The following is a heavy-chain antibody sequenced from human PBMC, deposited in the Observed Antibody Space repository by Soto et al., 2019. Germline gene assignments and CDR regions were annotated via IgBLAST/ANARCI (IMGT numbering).Heavy chain of an antibody. CDR3: ARDSQVVVVPAAIFFQAEDGIRGVRSVSAFLLNRSSDL. D-gene: IGHD2-2*01. J-gene: IGHJ2*01. V-gene: IGHV3-33*01. CDR2: IWYDGSNK. Sequence: PGPGLEWVAVIWYDGSNKYYADSVKGRFTISRDNSKNTLYLQMNSLRAEDTAVYYCARDSQVVVVPAAIFFQAEDGIRGVRSVSAFLLNRSSDL.